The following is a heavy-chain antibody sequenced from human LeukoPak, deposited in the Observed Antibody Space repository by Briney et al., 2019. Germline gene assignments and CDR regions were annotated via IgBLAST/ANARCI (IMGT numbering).Heavy chain of an antibody. CDR1: GFTFSSFP. CDR2: FLTSSDVT. D-gene: IGHD5-12*01. CDR3: AKENSPFGSSLTHRVGGVFDF. V-gene: IGHV3-23*01. Sequence: PGGSLRLSCAASGFTFSSFPMTWVRQAPGRGMEWVASFLTSSDVTYYADSVKGRFTIFRDNSKNTLYLQMNSLRSDDTAIYFCAKENSPFGSSLTHRVGGVFDFWGQGTGVIVSS. J-gene: IGHJ3*01.